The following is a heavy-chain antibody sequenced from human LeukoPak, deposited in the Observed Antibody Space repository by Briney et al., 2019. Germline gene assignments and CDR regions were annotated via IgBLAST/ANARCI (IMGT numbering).Heavy chain of an antibody. Sequence: PGGSLRLSCAASGFTFSRYWMSWVRQAPGKGLEWVANIKEDGSEKYYVDSVKGRFTISRDNAKDSLFLQMNSLRAEDTALYYCARDTRGPESWGQGTLVTVSS. J-gene: IGHJ4*02. D-gene: IGHD2-2*01. CDR1: GFTFSRYW. CDR3: ARDTRGPES. V-gene: IGHV3-7*03. CDR2: IKEDGSEK.